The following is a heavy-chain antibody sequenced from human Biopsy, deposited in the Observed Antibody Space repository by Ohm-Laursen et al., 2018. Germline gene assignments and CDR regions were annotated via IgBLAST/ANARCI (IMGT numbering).Heavy chain of an antibody. Sequence: TLSLTCPVSGDSVSSGSFYWTWIRQPAGQGLEYIGYIYDRGSTANYNPSLESRVTMSVDMPKNQFSLKLSSVTAADTAIYYCARGMRSSGWPYFDSWGQGTLVTVSS. J-gene: IGHJ4*02. D-gene: IGHD6-19*01. CDR3: ARGMRSSGWPYFDS. V-gene: IGHV4-61*01. CDR2: IYDRGST. CDR1: GDSVSSGSFY.